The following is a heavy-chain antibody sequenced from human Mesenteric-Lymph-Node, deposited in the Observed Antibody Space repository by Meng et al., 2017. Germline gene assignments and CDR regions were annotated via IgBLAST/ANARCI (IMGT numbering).Heavy chain of an antibody. Sequence: GESLKISCEASGFTFIDYAMSWVRQAPGKGLEWVSSISGSGGSPHYADSVKGRFTISRDNSKNTLYLQMSGLRAEDLAVYYCVKLWFGEFSAFDIWGQGPLVTVSS. D-gene: IGHD3-10*01. CDR3: VKLWFGEFSAFDI. J-gene: IGHJ3*02. CDR1: GFTFIDYA. V-gene: IGHV3-23*01. CDR2: ISGSGGSP.